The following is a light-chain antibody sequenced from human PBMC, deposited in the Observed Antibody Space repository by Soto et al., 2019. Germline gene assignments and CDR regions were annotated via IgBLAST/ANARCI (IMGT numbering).Light chain of an antibody. CDR1: QSISNH. V-gene: IGKV1-39*01. J-gene: IGKJ1*01. CDR3: QQSYSSSPT. Sequence: DIQMTQSPSSLSASVEDRVIITCRASQSISNHLNWYQQKPGKAPKLLIFAASSLQSGVPSRFSGSRSGPDFTLTISSLQPEDFATYYCQQSYSSSPTFGQGTDVDSK. CDR2: AAS.